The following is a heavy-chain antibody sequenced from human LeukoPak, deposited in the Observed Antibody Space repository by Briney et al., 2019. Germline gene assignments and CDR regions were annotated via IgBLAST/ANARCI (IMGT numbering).Heavy chain of an antibody. Sequence: GGSLRLSCAASGFTFSSYEMNWVRQAPGKGLEWVSYISSSGSTIYYADSVKGRFTISRDNAKNSLYLQMNSLRAEDTAVYYCARRGGCSSTSCYGADYYYYYMDVWGKGTTVTISS. CDR2: ISSSGSTI. CDR1: GFTFSSYE. V-gene: IGHV3-48*03. D-gene: IGHD2-2*01. J-gene: IGHJ6*03. CDR3: ARRGGCSSTSCYGADYYYYYMDV.